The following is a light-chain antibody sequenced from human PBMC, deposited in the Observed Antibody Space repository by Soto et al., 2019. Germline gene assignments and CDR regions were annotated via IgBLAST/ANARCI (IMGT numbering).Light chain of an antibody. CDR3: QQLNSYPLLT. CDR2: AAS. Sequence: IQLTQSPSSLSASVGDRVTITCRASQGISSYLAWYQQKPGKAPKLLIYAASTLQSGVPSRFSGSGSGTDFTLTISTLHPEDFATYYCQQLNSYPLLTFGGGTKVEIK. V-gene: IGKV1-9*01. CDR1: QGISSY. J-gene: IGKJ4*01.